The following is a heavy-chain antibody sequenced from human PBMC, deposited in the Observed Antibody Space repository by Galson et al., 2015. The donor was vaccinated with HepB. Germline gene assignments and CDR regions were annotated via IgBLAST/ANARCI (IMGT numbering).Heavy chain of an antibody. CDR2: ISYDGSNK. CDR1: GFTFSSYG. D-gene: IGHD4/OR15-4a*01. Sequence: SLRLSCAASGFTFSSYGMHWVRQAPGKGLEWVAVISYDGSNKYYADSVKGRFTISRDNSKNTLYLQMNSLRAEDTAVYYCAKQGFRAGAGDDTFDIWGQGTMVTVSS. CDR3: AKQGFRAGAGDDTFDI. V-gene: IGHV3-30*18. J-gene: IGHJ3*02.